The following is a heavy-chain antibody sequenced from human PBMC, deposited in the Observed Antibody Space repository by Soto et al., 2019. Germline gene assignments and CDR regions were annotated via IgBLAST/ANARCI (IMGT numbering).Heavy chain of an antibody. CDR1: GFTFSDYY. Sequence: GSLRLSCATSGFTFSDYYMSWIRQAPGKGLEFVSYISPKGTYRTYADSVKGRFTISRDNAKNSLYLQVNSLRAEDTAVYYCSRGGGGGLFDLWGQGTLVTVSS. D-gene: IGHD2-21*01. J-gene: IGHJ5*02. CDR3: SRGGGGGLFDL. V-gene: IGHV3-11*06. CDR2: ISPKGTYR.